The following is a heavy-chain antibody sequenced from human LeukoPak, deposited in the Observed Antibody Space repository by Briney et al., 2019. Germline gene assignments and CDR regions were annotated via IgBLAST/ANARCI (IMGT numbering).Heavy chain of an antibody. J-gene: IGHJ6*03. CDR3: ARSPLFFYHMDV. D-gene: IGHD2/OR15-2a*01. Sequence: PSETLSLTCGVSGYSISSDCYWGWIRQSPGKGLVWIVTMHHSGGTYYNPSLRSRVTISVDTSKNQFSLRLSSVTATDTAVYYCARSPLFFYHMDVWGKGTTVTVSS. V-gene: IGHV4-38-2*01. CDR1: GYSISSDCY. CDR2: MHHSGGT.